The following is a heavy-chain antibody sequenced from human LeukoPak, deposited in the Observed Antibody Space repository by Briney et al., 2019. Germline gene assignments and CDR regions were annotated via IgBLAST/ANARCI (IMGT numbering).Heavy chain of an antibody. CDR2: IVSETVGGRT. Sequence: GGSLRLSCAASSITFTKAWMNWVRQAPGKGLEWVARIVSETVGGRTDYAASVKGRFIISRDDSKSTLFLQMSSLKIEDTAVYYCATSITTPGAFDIWGQGVLVTVSS. J-gene: IGHJ4*02. CDR3: ATSITTPGAFDI. D-gene: IGHD1-1*01. CDR1: SITFTKAW. V-gene: IGHV3-15*07.